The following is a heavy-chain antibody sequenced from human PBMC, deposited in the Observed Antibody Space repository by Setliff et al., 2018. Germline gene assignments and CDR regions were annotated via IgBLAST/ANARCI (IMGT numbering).Heavy chain of an antibody. D-gene: IGHD3-22*01. V-gene: IGHV1-18*01. CDR2: ISAHNGNT. CDR3: ARDLQYYYDSSPHHGDY. J-gene: IGHJ4*02. Sequence: ASVKVSCKASGYTFTSYGISWVRQAPGQGLEWMGWISAHNGNTNYAQKLQGRVTMTTDTSTSTAYMELRSLRSDDTAVYYCARDLQYYYDSSPHHGDYWGQGTLVTVSS. CDR1: GYTFTSYG.